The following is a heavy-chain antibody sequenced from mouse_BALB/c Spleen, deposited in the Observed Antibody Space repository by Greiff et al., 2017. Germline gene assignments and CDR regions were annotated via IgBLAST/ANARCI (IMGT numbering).Heavy chain of an antibody. J-gene: IGHJ4*01. CDR3: ARLITYAMDY. CDR1: GYTFTDYV. CDR2: IYPGSGST. V-gene: IGHV1-77*01. D-gene: IGHD2-4*01. Sequence: QVQLKESGPELVKPGASVKMSCKASGYTFTDYVISWVKQRTGQGLEWIGEIYPGSGSTYYNEKFKGKATLTADKSSNTAYMQLSSLTSEDSAVYFCARLITYAMDYWGQGTSVTVSS.